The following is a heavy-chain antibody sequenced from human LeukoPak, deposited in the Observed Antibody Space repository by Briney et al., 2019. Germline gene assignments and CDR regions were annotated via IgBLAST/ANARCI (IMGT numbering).Heavy chain of an antibody. J-gene: IGHJ4*02. CDR3: ARTRIAVAGSFDY. V-gene: IGHV4-59*01. D-gene: IGHD6-19*01. CDR2: IYYSGST. CDR1: GGSISSYY. Sequence: SETLSLTCTVSGGSISSYYWSWIRQPPGKGLEWIGYIYYSGSTNYNPSLKSRVTISVDTSKNQFSPKLSSVTAADTAVYYCARTRIAVAGSFDYWGQGTLVTVSS.